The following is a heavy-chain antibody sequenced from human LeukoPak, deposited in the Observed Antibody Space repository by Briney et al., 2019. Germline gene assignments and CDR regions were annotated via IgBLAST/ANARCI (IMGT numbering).Heavy chain of an antibody. D-gene: IGHD3-3*01. CDR2: IHPNSCDT. CDR3: ASGWSITGWHNNLFDP. CDR1: RYTFTRYY. V-gene: IGHV1-2*02. J-gene: IGHJ5*02. Sequence: ASVKVSCKASRYTFTRYYMHWVRQAPGQGLEWMGWIHPNSCDTNYAQKFQGRVTMPRDTSITTVYMGLSRLRSDDTAVYFCASGWSITGWHNNLFDPGGEGTLVTVPS.